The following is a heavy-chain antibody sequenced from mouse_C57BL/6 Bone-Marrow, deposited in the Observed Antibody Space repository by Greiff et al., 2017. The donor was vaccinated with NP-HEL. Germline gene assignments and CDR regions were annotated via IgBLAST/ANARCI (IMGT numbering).Heavy chain of an antibody. D-gene: IGHD2-1*01. Sequence: EVQLHQSGPELVKPGASVKISCKASGYSFTGYYMNWVKQSPEKSLEWIGEINPSTGGTTYNQKFKAKATLTVDKSSSTAYMQLKSLTSEDSAVYYCARIYYVPYYYAMDYWGQGTSVTVSS. CDR3: ARIYYVPYYYAMDY. CDR1: GYSFTGYY. CDR2: INPSTGGT. V-gene: IGHV1-42*01. J-gene: IGHJ4*01.